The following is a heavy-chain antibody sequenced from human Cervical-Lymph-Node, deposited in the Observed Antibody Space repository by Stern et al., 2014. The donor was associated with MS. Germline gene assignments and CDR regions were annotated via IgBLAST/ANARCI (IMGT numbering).Heavy chain of an antibody. CDR3: ARDNDDNGMDV. CDR2: ISPIFGTT. J-gene: IGHJ6*02. D-gene: IGHD1-1*01. Sequence: MQLVESGAEMKKPGSSVTVSCKASEDTLSRFAISWVRQAPGQGLEWMGGISPIFGTTHYAQKCQGRVTFTADQSTGRVYMDLRSLKSEDTAVYYCARDNDDNGMDVWGQGTTITVSS. CDR1: EDTLSRFA. V-gene: IGHV1-69*01.